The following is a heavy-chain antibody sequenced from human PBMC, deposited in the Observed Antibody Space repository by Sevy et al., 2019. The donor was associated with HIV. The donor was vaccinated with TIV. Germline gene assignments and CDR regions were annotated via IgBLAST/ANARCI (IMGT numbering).Heavy chain of an antibody. CDR3: ARPGVYYYGSGSKLPFDY. Sequence: SDTLSLTCAVYDGSFSGYYWSWIRQPPGKGLEWIGEINHSGSTNYNPSLKSRVTISVDTSKNQFSLKLSSVTAADTAVYYCARPGVYYYGSGSKLPFDYWGQGTLVTVSS. CDR2: INHSGST. J-gene: IGHJ4*02. D-gene: IGHD3-10*01. V-gene: IGHV4-34*01. CDR1: DGSFSGYY.